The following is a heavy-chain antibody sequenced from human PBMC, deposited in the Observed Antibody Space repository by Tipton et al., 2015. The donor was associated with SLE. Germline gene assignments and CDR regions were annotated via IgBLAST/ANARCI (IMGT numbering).Heavy chain of an antibody. CDR3: GRGVYSESSVGMDV. CDR2: ISRDGSTT. Sequence: SLRLSCAASGFPFSSYWMHWVRQATGKGLVWISRISRDGSTTYYTDSVKGRFTISRDNAKNTVYLQMNSLSGDDTAVYYCGRGVYSESSVGMDVWGQGTTVTVSS. CDR1: GFPFSSYW. J-gene: IGHJ6*02. V-gene: IGHV3-74*01. D-gene: IGHD6-19*01.